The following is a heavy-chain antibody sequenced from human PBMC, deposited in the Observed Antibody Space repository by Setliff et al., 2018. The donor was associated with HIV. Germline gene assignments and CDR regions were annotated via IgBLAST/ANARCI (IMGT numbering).Heavy chain of an antibody. CDR2: IFASGDT. J-gene: IGHJ5*02. D-gene: IGHD6-19*01. CDR3: ASSSGWYGAAQFDP. CDR1: DASINSYY. V-gene: IGHV4-4*09. Sequence: SETLSLTCTVSDASINSYYWNWIRQPPGKGLEWIGFIFASGDTKYNPSLQSRVSMSIDTSKNQFSLKLSSVTAADTAVYYCASSSGWYGAAQFDPWGQGTRVTVSS.